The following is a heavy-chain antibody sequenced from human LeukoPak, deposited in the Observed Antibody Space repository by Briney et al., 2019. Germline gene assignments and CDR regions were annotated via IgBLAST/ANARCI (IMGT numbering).Heavy chain of an antibody. J-gene: IGHJ4*02. Sequence: GGSLRLSCAASGFTFSSYAMSWVRQAPGKGLEWVSAISGSGGSTYYADSVKGRFTISRDNSKNTLYLQISSLRAEDTAVYYCAKVSSIAAHFDYWGQGTLVTVSS. CDR3: AKVSSIAAHFDY. V-gene: IGHV3-23*01. D-gene: IGHD6-6*01. CDR1: GFTFSSYA. CDR2: ISGSGGST.